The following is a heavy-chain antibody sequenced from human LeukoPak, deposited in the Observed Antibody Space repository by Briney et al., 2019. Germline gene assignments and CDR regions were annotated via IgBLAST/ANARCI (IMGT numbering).Heavy chain of an antibody. Sequence: PGGSLRLSCAASGFTVSSNYMSWVRQAPGKGLEWVSVIYSGGSTYYADSVKGRFTISRDNSKNTLYLQMNSLRAEDTAVYYCARGRDIVATISNYWGQGTLVTVSS. D-gene: IGHD5-12*01. CDR3: ARGRDIVATISNY. J-gene: IGHJ4*02. CDR1: GFTVSSNY. CDR2: IYSGGST. V-gene: IGHV3-53*01.